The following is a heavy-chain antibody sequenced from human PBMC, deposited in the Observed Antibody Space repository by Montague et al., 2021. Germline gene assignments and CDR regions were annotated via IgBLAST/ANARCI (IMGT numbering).Heavy chain of an antibody. Sequence: SLRLSCAASGFTFSSYTINWVRQAPGKGLEWVSSISSSSLYIDYADSVKGRFTISRDNAKNSLYLQMNSLRAEDTAAYYCASLPYSSAWPYYFDHWGQGTLVTVSS. V-gene: IGHV3-21*01. CDR3: ASLPYSSAWPYYFDH. D-gene: IGHD6-19*01. CDR1: GFTFSSYT. J-gene: IGHJ4*02. CDR2: ISSSSLYI.